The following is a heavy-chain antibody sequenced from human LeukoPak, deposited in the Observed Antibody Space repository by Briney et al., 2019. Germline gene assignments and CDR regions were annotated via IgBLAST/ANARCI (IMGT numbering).Heavy chain of an antibody. CDR1: GFTFSRYA. Sequence: GGSLRLSCAASGFTFSRYAMTWVRQAPGKGLEWVSAIRGSGGSAFYADSVKGRFTISRDNSKNTLYLQMNSLRAEDTAVYYCAKGGPWIHDYCYYMDVWGEGTTVTVSS. CDR2: IRGSGGSA. V-gene: IGHV3-23*01. J-gene: IGHJ6*03. D-gene: IGHD5-18*01. CDR3: AKGGPWIHDYCYYMDV.